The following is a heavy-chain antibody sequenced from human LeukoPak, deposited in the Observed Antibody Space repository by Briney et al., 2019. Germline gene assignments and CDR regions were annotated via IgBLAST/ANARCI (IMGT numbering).Heavy chain of an antibody. V-gene: IGHV6-1*01. CDR1: GDSVSSNSAA. CDR2: TYYRSKWYN. D-gene: IGHD3-22*01. CDR3: AREYYYDSSGYRGKGYFDY. Sequence: SQTLSLTCAISGDSVSSNSAAWNWIRQSPSRGLEWLGRTYYRSKWYNDHAVSVKSRITINPDTSKNQFSLQLNSVTPEDTAVYYCAREYYYDSSGYRGKGYFDYWGQGTLVTVSS. J-gene: IGHJ4*02.